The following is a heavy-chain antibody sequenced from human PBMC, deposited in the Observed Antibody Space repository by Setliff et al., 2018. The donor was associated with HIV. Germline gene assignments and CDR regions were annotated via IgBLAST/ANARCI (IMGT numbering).Heavy chain of an antibody. CDR1: GGSIGGFY. Sequence: SETLSLTCTVSGGSIGGFYWNWIRQSAGKGLQWIGRIYDTGSTKYNPSLTSRVTISVDTSKNHFSLKLTSVTAADTAVYYCARAEMATIVAFDIWGQGTMVTVSS. D-gene: IGHD5-12*01. J-gene: IGHJ3*02. V-gene: IGHV4-4*07. CDR2: IYDTGST. CDR3: ARAEMATIVAFDI.